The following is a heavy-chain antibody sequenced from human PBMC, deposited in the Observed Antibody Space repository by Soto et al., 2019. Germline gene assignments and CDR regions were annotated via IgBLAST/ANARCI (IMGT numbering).Heavy chain of an antibody. Sequence: QVQLVESGGGVVQPGRSLRLSCAASGFTFSSYGMHWVRQAPGKGLEWVAVISYDGSNKYYADSVKGRFTISRDNSKNTLYLKMNSLRAEDMAVYYCAKDLGHGGRGAFDIWGQGTMVTVSS. D-gene: IGHD7-27*01. CDR1: GFTFSSYG. V-gene: IGHV3-30*18. CDR2: ISYDGSNK. J-gene: IGHJ3*02. CDR3: AKDLGHGGRGAFDI.